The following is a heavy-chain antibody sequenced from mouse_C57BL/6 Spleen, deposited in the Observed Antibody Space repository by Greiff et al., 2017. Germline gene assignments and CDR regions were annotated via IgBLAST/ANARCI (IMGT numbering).Heavy chain of an antibody. CDR1: GYAFTNYL. J-gene: IGHJ2*01. CDR2: INPGSGGT. Sequence: VKLMESGAELVRPGTSVKVSCKASGYAFTNYLIEWVKQRPGQGLEWIGVINPGSGGTNYNEKFQGKATLTADKSSSTAYMQLSSLTSEDSAVYFCARYSNHYFDYWGQGTTLTVSS. CDR3: ARYSNHYFDY. V-gene: IGHV1-54*01. D-gene: IGHD2-5*01.